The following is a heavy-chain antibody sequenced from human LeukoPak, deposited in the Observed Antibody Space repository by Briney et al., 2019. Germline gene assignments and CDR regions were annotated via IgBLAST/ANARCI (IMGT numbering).Heavy chain of an antibody. J-gene: IGHJ4*02. V-gene: IGHV3-30*02. D-gene: IGHD3-22*01. CDR3: AKDRRNYYYDSSGYYFGGLDY. CDR1: GFTFSSYG. CDR2: IWYDGSNK. Sequence: GGSLRLSCAASGFTFSSYGMHWVRQAPGKGLEWVAVIWYDGSNKYYADSVKGRFTISRDNSKNTLYLQMNSLRAEDTAVYYCAKDRRNYYYDSSGYYFGGLDYWGQGTLVTVSS.